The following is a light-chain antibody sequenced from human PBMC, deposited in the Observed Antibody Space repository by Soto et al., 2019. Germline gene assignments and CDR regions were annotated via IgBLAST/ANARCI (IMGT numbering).Light chain of an antibody. CDR2: GAS. CDR1: QTISNY. Sequence: DIPLTQSPSSLCASVGDRVTITCLAGQTISNYLNWYQMKPGKAPKLLIYGASSLQNGVPPRFSGSGSGTDFALTIRNLEPEDFASYLCQQSYTSPTFGPGTKVDL. J-gene: IGKJ3*01. CDR3: QQSYTSPT. V-gene: IGKV1-39*01.